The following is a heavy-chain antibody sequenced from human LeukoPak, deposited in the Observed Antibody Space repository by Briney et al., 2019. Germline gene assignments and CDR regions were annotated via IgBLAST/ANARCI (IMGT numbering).Heavy chain of an antibody. Sequence: SETLSLTCTVSGGSISSSSYYWGWIRQPPGKGLEWIGSIYYSGSTYYNPSLKSRVTISVDTSKNQFSLKLSSVTAADTAVYYCARLNEDLIAAAGSDAFDIWGQGTMVTVSS. V-gene: IGHV4-39*01. D-gene: IGHD6-13*01. CDR3: ARLNEDLIAAAGSDAFDI. CDR1: GGSISSSSYY. CDR2: IYYSGST. J-gene: IGHJ3*02.